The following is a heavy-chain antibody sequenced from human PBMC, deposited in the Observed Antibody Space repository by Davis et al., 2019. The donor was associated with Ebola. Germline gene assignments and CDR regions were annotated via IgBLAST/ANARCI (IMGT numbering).Heavy chain of an antibody. Sequence: GGSLRLSCAASGFTFSSYWMSWVRQAPGKGLEWVSVIYSGGSTYYADSVKGRFTISRHNSKNTLYLQMNSLKTEDTAVYYCTTDETTYYYDSSGYYTLHHDYWGQGTLVTVSS. D-gene: IGHD3-22*01. V-gene: IGHV3-53*01. J-gene: IGHJ4*02. CDR3: TTDETTYYYDSSGYYTLHHDY. CDR1: GFTFSSYW. CDR2: IYSGGST.